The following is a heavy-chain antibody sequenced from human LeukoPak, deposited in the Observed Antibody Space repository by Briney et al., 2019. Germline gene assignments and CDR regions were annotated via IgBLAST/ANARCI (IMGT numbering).Heavy chain of an antibody. J-gene: IGHJ3*02. CDR2: IFYSGST. CDR1: GGSISSYY. Sequence: SETLSLTCTASGGSISSYYWGWIRQPPGKGLEWIGNIFYSGSTYYSPSLRSRVTISLDTSRNQSSLKLNSVTAADTAVYYCAKSNGYGLVDIWGQGTMVTVSS. V-gene: IGHV4-39*07. D-gene: IGHD3-10*01. CDR3: AKSNGYGLVDI.